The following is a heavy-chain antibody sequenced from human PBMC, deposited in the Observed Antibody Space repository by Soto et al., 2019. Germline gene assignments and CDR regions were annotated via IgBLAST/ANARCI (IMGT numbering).Heavy chain of an antibody. J-gene: IGHJ5*02. CDR2: ISTSHGNT. V-gene: IGHV1-18*01. CDR3: ARAPSLSSGRKMDL. Sequence: GASVKVSCTAYGYTFPNPGISWVRQVPGQGLEWVGWISTSHGNTDYPQKLQGRVTLTTDTSTRTAYMELTSLRADDTAVYYCARAPSLSSGRKMDLWGQGTLVTVSS. D-gene: IGHD6-25*01. CDR1: GYTFPNPG.